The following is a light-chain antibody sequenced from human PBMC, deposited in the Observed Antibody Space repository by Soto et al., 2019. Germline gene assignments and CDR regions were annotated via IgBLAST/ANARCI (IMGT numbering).Light chain of an antibody. V-gene: IGKV3-20*01. J-gene: IGKJ1*01. CDR1: QTVNGNS. Sequence: ETVLTQSPGTLPLSPGERATLSCRASQTVNGNSLGWYQQKPGQAPRLLIYDTSSRATGIPDRFSGSGSGTDFTLTISRLEPEDFAVYYCQQCGSLPGTFGQGTRVDIK. CDR3: QQCGSLPGT. CDR2: DTS.